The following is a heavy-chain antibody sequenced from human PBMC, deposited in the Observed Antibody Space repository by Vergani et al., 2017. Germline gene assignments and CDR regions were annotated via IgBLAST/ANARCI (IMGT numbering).Heavy chain of an antibody. CDR1: GYTFTSYY. CDR3: AKDHEEDYDFWSGYPYYYMDV. V-gene: IGHV1-46*01. D-gene: IGHD3-3*01. Sequence: QVQLVQSGAEVKKPGASVKVSCKASGYTFTSYYMHWVRQAPGQGLEWMGIINPSGGSTSYAQKFQGRVTMTRDTSTSTVYMELSSLRSEDTAVYYCAKDHEEDYDFWSGYPYYYMDVWGKGTTVTVSS. CDR2: INPSGGST. J-gene: IGHJ6*03.